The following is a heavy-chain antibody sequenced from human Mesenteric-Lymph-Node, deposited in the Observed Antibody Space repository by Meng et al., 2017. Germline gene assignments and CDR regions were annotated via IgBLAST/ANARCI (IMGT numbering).Heavy chain of an antibody. CDR1: GFSFDDYV. J-gene: IGHJ4*02. D-gene: IGHD2-21*02. V-gene: IGHV3-23*01. CDR3: AKDPRFCGGDCPGDY. Sequence: GESLKISCAASGFSFDDYVLRWVRQGPGKGLEWVATISGGGHDTYYADSVQGRFTLSRDNWENTVSLQMNNLRAEDTGLYYCAKDPRFCGGDCPGDYWGQGTMVTVSS. CDR2: ISGGGHDT.